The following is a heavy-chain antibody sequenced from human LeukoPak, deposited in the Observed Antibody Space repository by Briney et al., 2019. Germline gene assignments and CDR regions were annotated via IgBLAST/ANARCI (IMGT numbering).Heavy chain of an antibody. CDR2: INTDGSST. V-gene: IGHV3-74*01. Sequence: PGGSLRLSCAASGFTFSSYWMHWVRQAPGKGLVWGSQINTDGSSTTYADSVKGRFAISRDNAKNSLYLQMNSLRAEDTAVYNCARAKEFGWWGQGTLVTVSS. D-gene: IGHD3-10*01. J-gene: IGHJ4*02. CDR3: ARAKEFGW. CDR1: GFTFSSYW.